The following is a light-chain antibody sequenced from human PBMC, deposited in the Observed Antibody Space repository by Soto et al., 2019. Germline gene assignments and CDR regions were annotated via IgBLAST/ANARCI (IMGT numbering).Light chain of an antibody. Sequence: QSALTQPASVPGSPGQSITISCTGTSSDVGGYNYVSWYQQHPGKAPQLIIYDVANRPSGVSNRFSGSKSGNTASLTISGLQAEDEADYYCSSYTSSSTYVVFGGGTKVTVL. CDR3: SSYTSSSTYVV. CDR1: SSDVGGYNY. CDR2: DVA. V-gene: IGLV2-14*03. J-gene: IGLJ2*01.